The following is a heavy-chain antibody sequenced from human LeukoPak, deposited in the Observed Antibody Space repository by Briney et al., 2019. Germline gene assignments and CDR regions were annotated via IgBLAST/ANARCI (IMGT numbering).Heavy chain of an antibody. CDR3: ARDFIAVAGTEDKVDY. Sequence: ASVKVSCKASGNTFTGYYMHWVRQAPGQGLEWMGWINPNSGGTNYAQKFQGRVTMTRDTSISTAYMELSRLRSDDTAVYYCARDFIAVAGTEDKVDYWGQGTLVTVSS. D-gene: IGHD6-19*01. V-gene: IGHV1-2*02. CDR1: GNTFTGYY. CDR2: INPNSGGT. J-gene: IGHJ4*02.